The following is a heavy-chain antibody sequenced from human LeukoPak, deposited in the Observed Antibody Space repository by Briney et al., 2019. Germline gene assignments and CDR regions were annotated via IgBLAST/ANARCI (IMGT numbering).Heavy chain of an antibody. CDR2: INTNTGNP. V-gene: IGHV7-4-1*02. CDR3: ARGVVRGARTYFDY. D-gene: IGHD3-10*01. Sequence: GASVKVSCKASGYTFTSYAMNWVRQAPGQGLEWMGWINTNTGNPTYAQGFTGRFVFSLDTSVSTAYLQISSLKAEDTAVYYCARGVVRGARTYFDYWGQGTLVTVSS. J-gene: IGHJ4*02. CDR1: GYTFTSYA.